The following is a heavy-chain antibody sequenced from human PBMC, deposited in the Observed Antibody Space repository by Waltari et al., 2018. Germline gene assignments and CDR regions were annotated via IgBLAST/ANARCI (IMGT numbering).Heavy chain of an antibody. CDR2: IRYDGSNK. CDR1: GFTFSSYV. Sequence: QVQLVESGGGVVQPGGSLRLSCAASGFTFSSYVMHWVRRAPGKGLEWVAFIRYDGSNKYYADSVKGRFTISRDNSKNTLYLQMNSLRAEDTAVYYCAKDRAVTTRAFDIWGQGTMVTVSS. CDR3: AKDRAVTTRAFDI. V-gene: IGHV3-30*02. J-gene: IGHJ3*02. D-gene: IGHD5-12*01.